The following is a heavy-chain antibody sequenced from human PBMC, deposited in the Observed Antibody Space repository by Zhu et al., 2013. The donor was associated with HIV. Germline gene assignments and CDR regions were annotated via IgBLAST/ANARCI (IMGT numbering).Heavy chain of an antibody. CDR1: GFTFDDYG. V-gene: IGHV3-20*04. Sequence: EVQLMESGGSVVRPGGSLRLSCAGSGFTFDDYGMSWVRQAPGKGLEWISGINWDGGAAGYADSVKGRFTMSRDNTNNSLYLEMKGLRVEDTALYYCARVTWASGISQLDYWGREPGSPSPQ. CDR2: INWDGGAA. CDR3: ARVTWASGISQLDY. J-gene: IGHJ4*02. D-gene: IGHD7-27*01.